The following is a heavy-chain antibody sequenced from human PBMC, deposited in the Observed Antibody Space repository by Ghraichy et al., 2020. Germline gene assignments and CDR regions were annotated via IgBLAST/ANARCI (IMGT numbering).Heavy chain of an antibody. CDR3: ARGLLYNYGYGGLGY. CDR2: IHYSGST. V-gene: IGHV4-59*01. CDR1: GGSISSYY. D-gene: IGHD5-18*01. J-gene: IGHJ4*02. Sequence: SETLSLTCTVSGGSISSYYWSWIRQPPGKGLEWIGYIHYSGSTNYNPALKSRVTISIDTSRTRFSLKLSSVTAADTAVYYCARGLLYNYGYGGLGYWGQGTLVTVSS.